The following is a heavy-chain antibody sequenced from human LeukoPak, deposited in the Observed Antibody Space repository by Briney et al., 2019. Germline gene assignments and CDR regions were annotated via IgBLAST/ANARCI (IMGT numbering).Heavy chain of an antibody. Sequence: ASVKDSCKVSGYTLTELSMHSVRQAPGKGLEWVGGFDPEDGETIYAQKFQGRVTMTEDTSTDTAYMELSSLRSEDTAVYYCARDLQYYYDSSGYYSDAFDIWGQGTMVTVSS. D-gene: IGHD3-22*01. CDR2: FDPEDGET. CDR3: ARDLQYYYDSSGYYSDAFDI. V-gene: IGHV1-24*01. CDR1: GYTLTELS. J-gene: IGHJ3*02.